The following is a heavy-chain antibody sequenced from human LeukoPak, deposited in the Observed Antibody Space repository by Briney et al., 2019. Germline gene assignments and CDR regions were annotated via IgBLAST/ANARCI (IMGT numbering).Heavy chain of an antibody. CDR3: AKKAPWVFGMDV. CDR2: IRDDGSNT. D-gene: IGHD7-27*01. J-gene: IGHJ6*02. Sequence: GGSLRLSCTVSGFTFSNYAMTWVRQAPGKGLEWVAFIRDDGSNTYYADSVKGRFSISRDSSKNTLYLQMGSLRSEDTAVYYCAKKAPWVFGMDVWGQGATVAVSS. CDR1: GFTFSNYA. V-gene: IGHV3-30*02.